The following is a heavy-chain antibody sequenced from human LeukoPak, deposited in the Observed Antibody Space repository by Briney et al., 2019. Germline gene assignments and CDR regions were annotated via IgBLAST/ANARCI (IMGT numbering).Heavy chain of an antibody. Sequence: GGSLRLSCAASGFTFSSHWMHWVRQAPGKGLVWVSRINSDGSSTSYADSVKDRFTISRDNAKNTLYLQMNSPRAEDTAVYYCARGPAISGRYYSGDYWGQGTLVTVSS. V-gene: IGHV3-74*01. D-gene: IGHD3-10*01. CDR1: GFTFSSHW. CDR3: ARGPAISGRYYSGDY. J-gene: IGHJ4*02. CDR2: INSDGSST.